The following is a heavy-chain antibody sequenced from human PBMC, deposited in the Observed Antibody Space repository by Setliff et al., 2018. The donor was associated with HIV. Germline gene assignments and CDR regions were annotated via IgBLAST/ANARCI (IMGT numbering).Heavy chain of an antibody. D-gene: IGHD3-10*01. CDR3: AKDASGGDYYYHYMDV. V-gene: IGHV3-30*07. Sequence: PGGSLRLSCAASGFTFSTYAMHWVRQAPGKGLEWVAIISYDESNQYYADSVKGRFTISRDNAKNSLYLQMTSLRVDDTAMYFCAKDASGGDYYYHYMDVWGKGTAVTV. J-gene: IGHJ6*03. CDR2: ISYDESNQ. CDR1: GFTFSTYA.